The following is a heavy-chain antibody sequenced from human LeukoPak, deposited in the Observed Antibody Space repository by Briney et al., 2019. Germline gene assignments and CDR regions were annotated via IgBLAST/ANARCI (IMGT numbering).Heavy chain of an antibody. V-gene: IGHV3-66*01. D-gene: IGHD6-19*01. CDR1: GFTVSNNY. CDR3: ARDSSGPLY. J-gene: IGHJ4*02. CDR2: LYSGGGT. Sequence: GVSLTLSCAASGFTVSNNYMSWVRQAPGKGLEWVSVLYSGGGTYYADSVKGKFTLSRHNTKNTLYLQMTSLRGEDTPVYNCARDSSGPLYWGQGTLVTVSS.